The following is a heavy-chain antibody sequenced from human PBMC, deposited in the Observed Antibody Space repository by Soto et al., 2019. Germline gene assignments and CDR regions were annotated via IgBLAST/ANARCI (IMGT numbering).Heavy chain of an antibody. V-gene: IGHV3-23*04. CDR1: GITFGSRA. CDR3: AKDRGLSGYDCLDY. CDR2: ITDTGGDA. D-gene: IGHD5-12*01. Sequence: VQLVESGGGVVQPGRSLRLSCVASGITFGSRAMSWVRQAPGEGLEWVSTITDTGGDAKYADSVRGRFTISKDNSKKMPYLQMSSLRADGSAVYFCAKDRGLSGYDCLDYWGQGTLVTVSS. J-gene: IGHJ4*02.